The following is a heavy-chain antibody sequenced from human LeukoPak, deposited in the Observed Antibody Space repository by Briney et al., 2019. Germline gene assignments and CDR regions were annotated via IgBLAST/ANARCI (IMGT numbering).Heavy chain of an antibody. CDR3: ARGDYDFWSGYYNY. J-gene: IGHJ4*02. V-gene: IGHV1-18*01. CDR2: ISAYNGNT. D-gene: IGHD3-3*01. Sequence: WISAYNGNTNYAQKLQGRVTMTTDTSTSTAYMELRSLRSDDTAVYYCARGDYDFWSGYYNYWGQGTLVTVSS.